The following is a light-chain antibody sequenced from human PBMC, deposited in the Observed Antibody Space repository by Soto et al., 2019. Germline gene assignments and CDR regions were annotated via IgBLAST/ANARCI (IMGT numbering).Light chain of an antibody. Sequence: QSALTQPRSVSGSPGQSVTISCTGTSSDVGGYNYVSWYQQHPGKAPKLMIYDVSKRPSGVPDRFSGSKSGNTASLTISGLQADDEADYYCCSYAGSYPYVFGTGTQLTV. J-gene: IGLJ1*01. CDR2: DVS. CDR3: CSYAGSYPYV. CDR1: SSDVGGYNY. V-gene: IGLV2-11*01.